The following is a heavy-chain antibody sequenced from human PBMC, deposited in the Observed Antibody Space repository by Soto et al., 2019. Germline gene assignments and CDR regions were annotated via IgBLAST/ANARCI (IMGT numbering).Heavy chain of an antibody. V-gene: IGHV4-61*08. J-gene: IGHJ4*02. D-gene: IGHD5-18*01. Sequence: QVQLQESGPGLVKPSETLSLTCTVSGDSVVSAAYYWTWILQPLGEGLEWIGYICATGSIKYYPTLKSRLTISGDTSKTEFSLRLSSVTAAHTALYCCARDIRGYSRAFDYWGQGTLVTVSP. CDR3: ARDIRGYSRAFDY. CDR2: ICATGSI. CDR1: GDSVVSAAYY.